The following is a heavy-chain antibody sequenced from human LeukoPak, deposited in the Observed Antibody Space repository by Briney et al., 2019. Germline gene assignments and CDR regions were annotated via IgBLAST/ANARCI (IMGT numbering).Heavy chain of an antibody. CDR3: ANDLGWIQLNLG. CDR2: ISSSNSA. J-gene: IGHJ4*02. Sequence: GGSLRLSCVVSGIMFSPSGMTWVRQAPRKGLEWVATISSSNSASYTDSVKGRFTISRDNSKNTLYLQMNSLRAEDTAVYYCANDLGWIQLNLGRGQGTLVTVSS. CDR1: GIMFSPSG. D-gene: IGHD5-18*01. V-gene: IGHV3-21*04.